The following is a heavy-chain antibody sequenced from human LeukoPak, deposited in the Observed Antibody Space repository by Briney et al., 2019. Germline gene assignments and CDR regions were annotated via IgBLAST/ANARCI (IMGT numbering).Heavy chain of an antibody. CDR1: GGSISSYY. CDR3: VRDLTGAGFDP. CDR2: INYSGST. V-gene: IGHV4-59*01. D-gene: IGHD3-10*01. Sequence: SQTLSLTCTVSGGSISSYYWSWIRQPPGKGLEWIGYINYSGSTNYNPSLESRVTISVDRSKNQFSLKLSSVTAADMAVYYCVRDLTGAGFDPWGQGTLVTVSS. J-gene: IGHJ5*02.